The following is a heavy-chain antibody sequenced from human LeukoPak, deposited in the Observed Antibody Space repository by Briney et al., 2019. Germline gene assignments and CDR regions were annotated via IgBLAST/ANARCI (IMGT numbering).Heavy chain of an antibody. V-gene: IGHV1-2*02. Sequence: GASVTVSFTCSVYAFTVYYMHWVRQAPGQGLGWMGWINPNSGGTNYAQKFQGRVTMTRDTSISTAYMELSRLRSDDTAVYYCAREWTQRDYDYWGQGTLVTVSS. D-gene: IGHD4-11*01. CDR1: VYAFTVYY. CDR2: INPNSGGT. CDR3: AREWTQRDYDY. J-gene: IGHJ4*02.